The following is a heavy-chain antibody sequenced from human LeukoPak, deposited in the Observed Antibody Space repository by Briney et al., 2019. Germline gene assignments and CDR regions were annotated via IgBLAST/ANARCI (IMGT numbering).Heavy chain of an antibody. CDR1: GFTVSAYA. V-gene: IGHV3-23*01. Sequence: GGSLRLSCAASGFTVSAYAMAWVRQAPGKGLEWVSTTYDDNTYYADSVKGRFAISTDNSKNTLYLQMNSLRVEDTAVYFCAARKVRGVWFYLDYWGQGTLVTVSS. D-gene: IGHD3-10*01. CDR3: AARKVRGVWFYLDY. J-gene: IGHJ4*02. CDR2: TYDDNT.